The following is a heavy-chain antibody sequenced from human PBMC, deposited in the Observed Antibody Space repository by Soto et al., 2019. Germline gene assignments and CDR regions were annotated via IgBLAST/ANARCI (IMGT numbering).Heavy chain of an antibody. D-gene: IGHD3-3*01. J-gene: IGHJ4*02. Sequence: QVQLVQSGAEVKKPGASVKVSCKASGCTFTSYGVSWVRQAPGQGLEWMGWISAYNGNTNYAQKLQGRVTMTTDTSTSTAYMELRSLRSDDTAVYYCARDLTLPITIFGVVRNPHDYFDYWGQGTLVTVSS. V-gene: IGHV1-18*04. CDR3: ARDLTLPITIFGVVRNPHDYFDY. CDR2: ISAYNGNT. CDR1: GCTFTSYG.